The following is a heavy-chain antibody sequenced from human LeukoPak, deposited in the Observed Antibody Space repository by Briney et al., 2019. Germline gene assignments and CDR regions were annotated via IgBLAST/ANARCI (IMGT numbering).Heavy chain of an antibody. V-gene: IGHV3-23*01. J-gene: IGHJ6*03. CDR2: ISAIGGST. CDR1: GFTFSTYA. CDR3: AKPRDFYYYMDV. Sequence: GRSLRLSCAASGFTFSTYAMSWVRQAPGKGLEWVSTISAIGGSTYYADSVKGRFAISRDNSKSTLYLQMNSLGAEDTAVYYCAKPRDFYYYMDVWGKGTTVIVSS.